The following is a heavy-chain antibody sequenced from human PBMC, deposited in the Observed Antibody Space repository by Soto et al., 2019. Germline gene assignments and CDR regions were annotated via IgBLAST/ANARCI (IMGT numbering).Heavy chain of an antibody. Sequence: QVQLQQWGAGLLKPSETLSLTCAVYGGSFSGYYWSWIRQPPGKGLEWIAEINHSGSTNYNPSLKSRVTISVDTSKNQFSLKLSSVTAADTAVYYCARMYGISPRIDPWGQGTLVTVSS. J-gene: IGHJ5*02. D-gene: IGHD3-9*01. CDR3: ARMYGISPRIDP. CDR1: GGSFSGYY. V-gene: IGHV4-34*01. CDR2: INHSGST.